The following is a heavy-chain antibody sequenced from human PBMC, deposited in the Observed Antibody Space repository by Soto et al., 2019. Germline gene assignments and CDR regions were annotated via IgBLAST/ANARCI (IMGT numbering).Heavy chain of an antibody. CDR1: GFSLSTTGVG. CDR2: INWGDNK. D-gene: IGHD2-2*01. J-gene: IGHJ6*02. Sequence: QITLKESGPTLVKPTQTLTLTCTFSGFSLSTTGVGVAWIRQPPGKALEWLALINWGDNKRYSPSLKSRLTITKDTSKNEVVLTMPNMGPVDTATYYCTPSLAYCIGPSCYYHYGMDVWGQGTTVTVSS. V-gene: IGHV2-5*02. CDR3: TPSLAYCIGPSCYYHYGMDV.